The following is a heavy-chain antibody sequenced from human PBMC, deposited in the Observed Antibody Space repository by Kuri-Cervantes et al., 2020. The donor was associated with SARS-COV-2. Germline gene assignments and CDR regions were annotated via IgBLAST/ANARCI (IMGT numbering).Heavy chain of an antibody. CDR1: DGSFSGYY. J-gene: IGHJ4*02. CDR3: AREGRNYCSSTNCYRVGRLRLDY. CDR2: INHSGNT. Sequence: SETLSLTCVVYDGSFSGYYWSWIRQPPGKGLEWIGEINHSGNTKYNPSLKSRVTISVDTSKNQFFLRLSSVTAADTAIYYCAREGRNYCSSTNCYRVGRLRLDYWGQGSLVTVYS. V-gene: IGHV4-34*01. D-gene: IGHD2-2*02.